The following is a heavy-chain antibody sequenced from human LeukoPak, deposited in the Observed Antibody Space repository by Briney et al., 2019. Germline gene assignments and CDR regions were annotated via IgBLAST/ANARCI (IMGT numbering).Heavy chain of an antibody. CDR3: ARHFSGITGYTYGRGIDY. D-gene: IGHD5-18*01. J-gene: IGHJ4*02. V-gene: IGHV3-21*01. CDR2: ISSSSSYI. Sequence: GGSLRLSCAASGFTFSSYSMNWVRQAPGKGLEWVSSISSSSSYIYYADSVKGRFTISRDNAKNSLYLQMNSLRAEDTAVYYCARHFSGITGYTYGRGIDYWGQGALVTVSS. CDR1: GFTFSSYS.